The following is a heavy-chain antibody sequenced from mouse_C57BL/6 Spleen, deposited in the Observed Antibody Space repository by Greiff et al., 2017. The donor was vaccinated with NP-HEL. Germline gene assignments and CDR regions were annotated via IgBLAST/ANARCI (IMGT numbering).Heavy chain of an antibody. J-gene: IGHJ1*03. Sequence: EVQLVESGGGLVKPGGSLKLSCAASGFTFSSYAMSWVRQTPEKRLEWVATISDGGSYTYYPDNVKGRFTISRDNAKNNLYLQMRYLKSEDTVMYYCARDGDCYSFDDWGKGTTVTVSS. V-gene: IGHV5-4*01. CDR2: ISDGGSYT. D-gene: IGHD2-3*01. CDR3: ARDGDCYSFDD. CDR1: GFTFSSYA.